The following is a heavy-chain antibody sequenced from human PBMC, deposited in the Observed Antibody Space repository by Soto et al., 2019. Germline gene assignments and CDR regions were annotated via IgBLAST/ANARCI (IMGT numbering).Heavy chain of an antibody. Sequence: QVQLVQSGAEVKKPGASVKVSCKASGYTFTGYYMLWVRQAPGQGLEWMGWINANSGGTNYAQKFQGWVTMTRDTPISTAYMELSRLRSDDTAVYYCARDHGDYAWFDPWGQGTLVTVSS. V-gene: IGHV1-2*04. J-gene: IGHJ5*02. CDR1: GYTFTGYY. CDR2: INANSGGT. D-gene: IGHD4-17*01. CDR3: ARDHGDYAWFDP.